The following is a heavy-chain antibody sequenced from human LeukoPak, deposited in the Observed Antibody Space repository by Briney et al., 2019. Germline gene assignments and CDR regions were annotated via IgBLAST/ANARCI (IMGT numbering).Heavy chain of an antibody. D-gene: IGHD3-10*01. Sequence: SETLSLTCAVYGGSFSGYYWSWIRQPPGKGLEWIGEINHSGSTNYNLSLKSRVTISVDTSKNQFSLKLSSVTAADTAVYFCARGNSMARFDYWGQGTLVTVSS. V-gene: IGHV4-34*01. CDR1: GGSFSGYY. CDR2: INHSGST. CDR3: ARGNSMARFDY. J-gene: IGHJ4*02.